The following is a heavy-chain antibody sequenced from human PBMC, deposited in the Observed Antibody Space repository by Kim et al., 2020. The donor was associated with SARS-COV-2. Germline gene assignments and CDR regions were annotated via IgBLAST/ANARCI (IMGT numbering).Heavy chain of an antibody. CDR3: VRLYCSSVNCPTDSHHNMDV. CDR2: ISYDGSTK. J-gene: IGHJ6*02. V-gene: IGHV3-30*04. D-gene: IGHD2-2*01. Sequence: GGSLRLSCAASGFIFSNYPMHWVRQGPGKGLEWVAVISYDGSTKYYADSVRGRFTISRDNSKNTLFLQMNGLRVEDTAFYYCVRLYCSSVNCPTDSHHNMDVWGQGTTVIVSS. CDR1: GFIFSNYP.